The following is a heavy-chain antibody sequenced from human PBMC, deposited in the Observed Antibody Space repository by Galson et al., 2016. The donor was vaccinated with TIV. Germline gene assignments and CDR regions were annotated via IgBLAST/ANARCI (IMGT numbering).Heavy chain of an antibody. V-gene: IGHV4-4*07. Sequence: TLSLTCTVSGGSISGYRWSWIRQPAGKGLEWIGRIYTSGSTNYNPSLKSRVTISVDTSKNQFSLRLSSVTAADTAMYYCARVHLGYFDYWGQGILVTVSS. CDR2: IYTSGST. CDR1: GGSISGYR. CDR3: ARVHLGYFDY. D-gene: IGHD3-16*01. J-gene: IGHJ4*02.